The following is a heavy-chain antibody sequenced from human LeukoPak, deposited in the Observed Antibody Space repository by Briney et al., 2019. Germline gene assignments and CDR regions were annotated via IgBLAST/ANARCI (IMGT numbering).Heavy chain of an antibody. CDR2: IYYSGST. CDR1: GGSISGSSYY. V-gene: IGHV4-39*01. J-gene: IGHJ4*02. Sequence: SETLSLTCTVSGGSISGSSYYWGWIRQPPGKGLEWIGSIYYSGSTYYNPSLKSRVTISVDTSKNQFSLKLSSVTAADTAVYYCARTRGYSYTFDYWGQGTLVTVSS. CDR3: ARTRGYSYTFDY. D-gene: IGHD5-18*01.